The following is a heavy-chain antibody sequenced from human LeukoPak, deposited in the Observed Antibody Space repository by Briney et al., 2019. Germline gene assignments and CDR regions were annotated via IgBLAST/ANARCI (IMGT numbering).Heavy chain of an antibody. CDR1: GFTASSNY. D-gene: IGHD4-17*01. V-gene: IGHV3-53*01. CDR2: IYSDDRT. J-gene: IGHJ4*02. CDR3: AKGFAYGDYVADFDY. Sequence: GGSLRLSCAASGFTASSNYMSWVRQAPGKGLEWVSVIYSDDRTYYADSVKGRFTISRDNSKNTLYLQMNRLRAEDTAVYYCAKGFAYGDYVADFDYWGQGTLVTVSS.